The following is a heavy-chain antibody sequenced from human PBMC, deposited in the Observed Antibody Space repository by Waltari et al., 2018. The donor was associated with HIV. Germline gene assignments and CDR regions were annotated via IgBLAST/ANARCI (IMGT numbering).Heavy chain of an antibody. CDR2: INHSGST. CDR3: ASNRITMVRGVRGRFDY. CDR1: GGSFSGYY. Sequence: QVQLQQWGAGLLKPSETLSLTCAVYGGSFSGYYSSWIRQPPGKGLEWIGEINHSGSTNYNPSLKSRVTISVDTSKNQFSLKLSSVTAADTTVYYCASNRITMVRGVRGRFDYWGQGTLVTVSS. D-gene: IGHD3-10*01. J-gene: IGHJ4*02. V-gene: IGHV4-34*01.